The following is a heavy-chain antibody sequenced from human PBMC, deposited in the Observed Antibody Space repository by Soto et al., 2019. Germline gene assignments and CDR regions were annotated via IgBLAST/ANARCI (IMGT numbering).Heavy chain of an antibody. Sequence: SQTLSLTCDISGDSVSSNSAAWNWIRQTPSRGLEWLGRTYYRSKWYINYAVSVKSRITVNPDTSKNQFSLQLNSVTPEDTAVYYCARESINTYYYYGMDVWGQGTTVTVSS. CDR3: ARESINTYYYYGMDV. CDR2: TYYRSKWYI. J-gene: IGHJ6*02. CDR1: GDSVSSNSAA. V-gene: IGHV6-1*01.